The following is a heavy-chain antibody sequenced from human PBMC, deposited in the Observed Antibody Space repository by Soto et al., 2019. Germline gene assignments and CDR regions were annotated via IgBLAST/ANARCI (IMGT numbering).Heavy chain of an antibody. Sequence: NPSGTLSLSCTVSGGSISSSSYYWGWIRQPPGKGLEWIGSIYYSGSTYHNPSLKSRVTISVDTSKNQFSLKLSSVTAADTAVYYCARSGLTPGDYWGQGTLVTVPQ. CDR1: GGSISSSSYY. CDR3: ARSGLTPGDY. V-gene: IGHV4-39*01. J-gene: IGHJ4*02. D-gene: IGHD3-10*01. CDR2: IYYSGST.